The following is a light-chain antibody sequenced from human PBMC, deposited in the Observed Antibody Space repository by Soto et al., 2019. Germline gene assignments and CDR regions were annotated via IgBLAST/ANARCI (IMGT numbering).Light chain of an antibody. V-gene: IGKV3-11*01. J-gene: IGKJ5*01. CDR2: DAS. Sequence: EIVMTQSPATLSLSPGEIATLSCSASQSVSSYLALYQQKPGKAPRLLIYDASNRATGIPARFSGSGSGTDFTLTIRSLEPEDFAVYYCQQRSNWPPITCGQGTRLEI. CDR3: QQRSNWPPIT. CDR1: QSVSSY.